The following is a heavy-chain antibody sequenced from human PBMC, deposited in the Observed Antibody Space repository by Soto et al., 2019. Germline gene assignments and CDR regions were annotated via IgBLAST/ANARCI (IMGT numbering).Heavy chain of an antibody. CDR1: GGTFSSYA. CDR3: ASVDTAMAAVDY. V-gene: IGHV1-69*13. CDR2: IIPIFGTA. D-gene: IGHD5-18*01. J-gene: IGHJ4*02. Sequence: GASVKVSCKASGGTFSSYAISWVRQAPGQGLEWMGGIIPIFGTANYAQKFQGRVTITADESTSTAYMELSSLRSEDTAVYYCASVDTAMAAVDYWGQGTLVTVSS.